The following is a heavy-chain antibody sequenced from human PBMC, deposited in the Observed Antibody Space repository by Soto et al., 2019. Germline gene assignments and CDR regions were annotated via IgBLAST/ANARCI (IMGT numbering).Heavy chain of an antibody. J-gene: IGHJ3*02. D-gene: IGHD3-3*01. CDR2: ISYDGSNK. V-gene: IGHV3-30-3*01. Sequence: GGSLRLSCAASGFTFSSYAMHWVRQAPGKGLEWVAVISYDGSNKYYADSVKGRFTISRDNSKNTLYLQMNSLRAEDTAVYYCASCDFWSTFGQDAFDIWGQGTMVTV. CDR3: ASCDFWSTFGQDAFDI. CDR1: GFTFSSYA.